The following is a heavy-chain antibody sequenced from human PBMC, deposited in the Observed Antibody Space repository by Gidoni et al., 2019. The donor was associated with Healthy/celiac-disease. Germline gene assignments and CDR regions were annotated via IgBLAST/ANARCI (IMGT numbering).Heavy chain of an antibody. J-gene: IGHJ4*02. CDR1: GFTFRSYA. Sequence: QVQLVESGGGVVQPGRSLRLSCAASGFTFRSYAMHWVRQAPGKGLEWVAVISYDGSNKYYADSVKGRFTISRDNSKNTLYLQMNSLRAEDTAVYYCASWATITPRTAGDYWGQGTLVTVSS. V-gene: IGHV3-30-3*01. CDR3: ASWATITPRTAGDY. CDR2: ISYDGSNK. D-gene: IGHD4-4*01.